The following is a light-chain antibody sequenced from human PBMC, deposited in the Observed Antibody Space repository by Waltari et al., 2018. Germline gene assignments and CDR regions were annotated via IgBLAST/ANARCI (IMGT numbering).Light chain of an antibody. CDR1: QSISSY. CDR3: QQSYSTPRT. CDR2: AAS. J-gene: IGKJ1*01. V-gene: IGKV1-39*01. Sequence: DIQMTQSPSSLSASVGDRVTITCRASQSISSYFNWYQQKPGKAPKLLIYAASSWQSGVPSRFSGSGSGTDFTLTISSLQPEDVATYYGQQSYSTPRTFGQGTKVEIK.